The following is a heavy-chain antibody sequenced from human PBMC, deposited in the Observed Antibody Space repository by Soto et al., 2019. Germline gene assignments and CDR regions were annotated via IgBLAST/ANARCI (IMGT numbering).Heavy chain of an antibody. J-gene: IGHJ4*02. Sequence: GGSLRLSCAASGFTFDDYAMHWVRQAPGKGLEWVAAISWNGGGIGYADSVKGRFTISRDNAKNSLYLQMNSLRAEDTALYYCAKDIGSSMVRGARLDFWGQGTLVTVSS. V-gene: IGHV3-9*01. CDR3: AKDIGSSMVRGARLDF. D-gene: IGHD3-10*01. CDR1: GFTFDDYA. CDR2: ISWNGGGI.